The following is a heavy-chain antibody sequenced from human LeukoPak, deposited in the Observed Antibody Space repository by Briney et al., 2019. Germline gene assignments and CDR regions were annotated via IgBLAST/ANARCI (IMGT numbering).Heavy chain of an antibody. V-gene: IGHV5-51*01. D-gene: IGHD3-22*01. CDR1: GYSFTSYW. CDR3: ARQGGDYYDSYDCWFDP. J-gene: IGHJ5*02. CDR2: IYPGDSDT. Sequence: GESLKISCKGSGYSFTSYWIGWVRQMPGKGLEWMGIIYPGDSDTRYSPSFQGQVTISANKSISTAYLQWSSLKASDTAMYYCARQGGDYYDSYDCWFDPWGQGTLVTVSS.